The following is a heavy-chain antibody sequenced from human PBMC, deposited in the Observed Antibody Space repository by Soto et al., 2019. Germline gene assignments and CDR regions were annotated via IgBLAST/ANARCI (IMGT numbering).Heavy chain of an antibody. CDR2: ISYDGSNK. V-gene: IGHV3-30*18. CDR3: AKDLGSGKPYYYYAMDV. Sequence: QVQLVESGGGVVQPGRSLSLSCGASGFIFSKYGMHWVRQAPGKGLEWVAVISYDGSNKYYAESVKGRFIISRDKSENTLYLQMNSLRAEYTAVYYCAKDLGSGKPYYYYAMDVWGQGTTVTVSS. CDR1: GFIFSKYG. D-gene: IGHD3-10*01. J-gene: IGHJ6*02.